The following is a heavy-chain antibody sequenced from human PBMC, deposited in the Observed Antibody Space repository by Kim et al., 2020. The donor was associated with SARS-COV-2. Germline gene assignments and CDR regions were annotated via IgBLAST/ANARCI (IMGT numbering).Heavy chain of an antibody. CDR3: ARGSSSGWPFDH. V-gene: IGHV1-3*01. D-gene: IGHD6-19*01. J-gene: IGHJ4*02. Sequence: YSQKFQARVTFTRDTSASTAYMELSSLRSEDTAVYYCARGSSSGWPFDHWGQGTLVTVS.